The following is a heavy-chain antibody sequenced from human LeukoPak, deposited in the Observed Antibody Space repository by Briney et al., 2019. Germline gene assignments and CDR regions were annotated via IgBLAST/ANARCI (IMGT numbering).Heavy chain of an antibody. D-gene: IGHD2-15*01. V-gene: IGHV3-7*01. CDR2: IKQDGSEK. CDR3: ASSSGYCSGGSCYFYYFDY. Sequence: PXGSLRLSCAASGFTFSDYYMSWIRQAPGKGLEWVANIKQDGSEKYYVDSVKGRFTISRDNAKNSLYLQMNSLRAEDTAVYYCASSSGYCSGGSCYFYYFDYWGQGTLVTVSS. J-gene: IGHJ4*02. CDR1: GFTFSDYY.